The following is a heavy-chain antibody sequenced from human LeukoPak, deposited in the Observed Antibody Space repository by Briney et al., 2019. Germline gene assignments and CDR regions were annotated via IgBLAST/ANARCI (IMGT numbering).Heavy chain of an antibody. CDR1: GGTFSSYA. J-gene: IGHJ5*02. CDR2: IIPIFGTA. V-gene: IGHV1-69*05. CDR3: ARSGYSSGWYPFDP. Sequence: SVKVSCKASGGTFSSYAISWVRHAPGQGLEWMGGIIPIFGTANYAQKFQGRVTITTDESTSTAYMELSSLRSEDTAVYYCARSGYSSGWYPFDPWGQGTLVTVSS. D-gene: IGHD6-19*01.